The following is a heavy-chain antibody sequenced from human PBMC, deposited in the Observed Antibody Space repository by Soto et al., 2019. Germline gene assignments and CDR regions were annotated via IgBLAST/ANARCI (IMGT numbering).Heavy chain of an antibody. V-gene: IGHV4-34*01. J-gene: IGHJ4*02. CDR3: ARDKITSACDY. Sequence: QVQLQQCGAGLLKPSETLSLTCAVYGGSFSGYYWTWIRQHPGTGLEWIGEINHSGSTTYNPSLKSRVTISALASKNQFPLPLTSVTAAATAVYYCARDKITSACDYWGQATLVTVSS. D-gene: IGHD3-10*01. CDR2: INHSGST. CDR1: GGSFSGYY.